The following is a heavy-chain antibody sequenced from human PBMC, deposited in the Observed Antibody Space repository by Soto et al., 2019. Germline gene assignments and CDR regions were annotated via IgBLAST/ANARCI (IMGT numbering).Heavy chain of an antibody. J-gene: IGHJ3*02. CDR2: IYRGRAT. Sequence: GGSLRLSCAVSGFSVSNTYMSWVRQAPGKGLEWISVIYRGRATYYADSVKGRFTISRDDSRNTVYLQMNSLTTEDTAVYFCARDRSDSSRADSFDIWGRGTMVTVSS. V-gene: IGHV3-53*01. CDR1: GFSVSNTY. D-gene: IGHD6-25*01. CDR3: ARDRSDSSRADSFDI.